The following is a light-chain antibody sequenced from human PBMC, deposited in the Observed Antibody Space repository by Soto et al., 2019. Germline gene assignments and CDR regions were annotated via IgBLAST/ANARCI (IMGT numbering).Light chain of an antibody. CDR3: QHYVSLPIP. J-gene: IGKJ5*01. CDR2: GAS. V-gene: IGKV3-20*01. Sequence: EIVLTQSAGALSVSPEERATLSCRASQSIGSSYLAWYQQKPGQAPRLLIYGASTRATGIPDRFSGSGSGTDFTLTIIRVAPEDFAVYYCQHYVSLPIPFGQGTRLEIK. CDR1: QSIGSSY.